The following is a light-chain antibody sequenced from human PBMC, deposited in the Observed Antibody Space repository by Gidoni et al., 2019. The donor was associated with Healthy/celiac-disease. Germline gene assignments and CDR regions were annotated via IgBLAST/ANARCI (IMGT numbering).Light chain of an antibody. CDR2: GAS. Sequence: EVVMTQSPAIVSVSPGDTATLSCRASQAINSNLAWYQQRPGQAPRLLIYGASTRATGIPARFSGSGSGTEFTLTISSLQFEDFAVYYCHQYRTWPSLTFGGGTKVDIK. V-gene: IGKV3-15*01. CDR3: HQYRTWPSLT. CDR1: QAINSN. J-gene: IGKJ4*01.